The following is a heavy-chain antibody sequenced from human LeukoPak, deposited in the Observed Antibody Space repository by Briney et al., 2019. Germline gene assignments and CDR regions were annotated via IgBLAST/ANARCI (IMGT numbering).Heavy chain of an antibody. CDR1: GYTFTSYG. V-gene: IGHV1-18*01. J-gene: IGHJ5*02. CDR3: ARDRIARLPTYNWFDP. Sequence: ASVKVSCKASGYTFTSYGISWVRQAPGQGLEWMGWISAYNGNTNYAQKLQGRVTMTTDTSTSTAYMELRSLRSDDTAVYYCARDRIARLPTYNWFDPWGQGTLVTVSS. D-gene: IGHD6-25*01. CDR2: ISAYNGNT.